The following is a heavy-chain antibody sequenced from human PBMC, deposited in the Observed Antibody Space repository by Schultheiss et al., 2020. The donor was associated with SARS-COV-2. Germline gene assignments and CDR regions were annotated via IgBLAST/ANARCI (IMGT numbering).Heavy chain of an antibody. V-gene: IGHV3-30-3*01. CDR2: ISYDGSNK. CDR1: GFTFSSYW. D-gene: IGHD6-6*01. J-gene: IGHJ4*02. Sequence: GESLKISCAASGFTFSSYWMSWVRQAPGKGLEWVAVISYDGSNKYYADSVKGRFTISRDNSKNTLYLQMNSLRAEDTAVYYCAKFRAASQHWLDYWGQGTLVTVSS. CDR3: AKFRAASQHWLDY.